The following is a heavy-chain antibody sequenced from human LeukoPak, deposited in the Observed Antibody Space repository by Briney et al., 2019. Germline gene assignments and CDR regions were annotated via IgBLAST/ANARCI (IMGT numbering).Heavy chain of an antibody. CDR2: TYYKSKLYD. V-gene: IGHV6-1*01. CDR3: AREGGIAVPGWFDP. Sequence: PSQTLSLTCAISGDSVSSNGVAWNWIRPSPSRGLEWLGRTYYKSKLYDDYAVSVKSPITINPDTSKNQFSLQLNSVTPEDTAVYHCAREGGIAVPGWFDPWGQGTLVTVSS. J-gene: IGHJ5*02. D-gene: IGHD6-19*01. CDR1: GDSVSSNGVA.